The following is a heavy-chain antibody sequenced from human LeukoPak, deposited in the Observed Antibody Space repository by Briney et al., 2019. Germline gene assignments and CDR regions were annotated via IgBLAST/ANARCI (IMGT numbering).Heavy chain of an antibody. CDR3: ARVIAAADAFDY. CDR1: GGSISSSSYY. CDR2: IYYRGST. V-gene: IGHV4-39*07. D-gene: IGHD6-13*01. Sequence: PSETLTLTCTVSGGSISSSSYYWGWIRQPPGKGLEWIGSIYYRGSTYYNPSLKSRVTISVDTSKNQFSLKLSSVTAADTAVYYCARVIAAADAFDYWGQGTLVTVSS. J-gene: IGHJ4*02.